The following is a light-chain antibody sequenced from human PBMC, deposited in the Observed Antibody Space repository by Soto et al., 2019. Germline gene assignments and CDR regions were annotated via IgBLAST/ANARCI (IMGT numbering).Light chain of an antibody. CDR2: TLS. J-gene: IGKJ1*01. CDR1: QSLLDSDDGNTY. CDR3: QHYKMYSPWT. Sequence: DIVMTQTPLSLPVTPGEPASISCRSSQSLLDSDDGNTYLDWYLQKPGQSPQLLIYTLSYRASGVPDRFSGSGSGTDFTLTISSLQPDDFATYYCQHYKMYSPWTFGQGTKVDIK. V-gene: IGKV2-40*01.